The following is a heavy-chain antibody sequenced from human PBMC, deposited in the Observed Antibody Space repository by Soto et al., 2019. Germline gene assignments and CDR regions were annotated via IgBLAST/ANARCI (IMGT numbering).Heavy chain of an antibody. Sequence: GWSLRLSCAASGFTFSSYAMSWVRQAPGKGLEWVSSISGSGGSTYYADSVKGRFTISRDNSKNTLYLQMKSLRAEDTAVYYCATRDYDILTGYPHHYFEYWGEGTLVTVSS. V-gene: IGHV3-23*01. D-gene: IGHD3-9*01. CDR1: GFTFSSYA. CDR3: ATRDYDILTGYPHHYFEY. CDR2: ISGSGGST. J-gene: IGHJ4*02.